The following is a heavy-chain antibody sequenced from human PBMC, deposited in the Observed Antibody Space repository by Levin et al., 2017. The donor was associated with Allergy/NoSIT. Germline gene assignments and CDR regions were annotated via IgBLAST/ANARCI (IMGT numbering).Heavy chain of an antibody. CDR1: GFTFSSYG. V-gene: IGHV3-33*01. D-gene: IGHD1-26*01. J-gene: IGHJ2*01. CDR3: ARGGMTRSYWYFDL. Sequence: GGSLRLSCAASGFTFSSYGMHWVRQAPGKGLEWVAVIWYDGSNKYYADSVKGRFTISRDNSKNTLYLQMNSLRAEDTAVYYCARGGMTRSYWYFDLWGRGTLVTVSS. CDR2: IWYDGSNK.